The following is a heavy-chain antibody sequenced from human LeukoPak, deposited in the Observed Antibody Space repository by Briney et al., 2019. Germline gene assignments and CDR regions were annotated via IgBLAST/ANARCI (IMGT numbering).Heavy chain of an antibody. CDR1: GGTFSSYA. Sequence: ASVKVSCKASGGTFSSYAISWVRQAPGQGVEWMGRIIPILGIANYAQKFQGRVTITADKSTSTAYMELSSLRSEETAMYYCGSDVYNVRGVIIGHDAFDIWGQRTMVTVSS. V-gene: IGHV1-69*04. J-gene: IGHJ3*02. CDR2: IIPILGIA. D-gene: IGHD3-10*01. CDR3: GSDVYNVRGVIIGHDAFDI.